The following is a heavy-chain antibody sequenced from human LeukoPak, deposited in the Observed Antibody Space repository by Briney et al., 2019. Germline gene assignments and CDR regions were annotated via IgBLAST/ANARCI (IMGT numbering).Heavy chain of an antibody. CDR2: IYSSGST. Sequence: SETLSLTCTVSGGSISSYYWSWIRQPPGKGLEWIGRIYSSGSTTYNPSLKSRVTMSVDTSKNQFSLKLSSVTAADTAVYYCASQYFLILSLYYFDYWGQGTLVTVSS. V-gene: IGHV4-4*07. CDR3: ASQYFLILSLYYFDY. CDR1: GGSISSYY. D-gene: IGHD3-10*02. J-gene: IGHJ4*02.